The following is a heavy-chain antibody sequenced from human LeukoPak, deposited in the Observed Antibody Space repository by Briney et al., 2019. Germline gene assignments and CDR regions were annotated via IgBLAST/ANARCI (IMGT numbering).Heavy chain of an antibody. Sequence: GGPLRLSCAASGFTFSSYGMHWVRQAPGKGLEWAAFIRYDGSNKYYADSVKGRFTISRDNSKNTLYLQMNSLRAEDTAVYYCARSREQQLAHYYYYGMDVWGQGTTVTVSS. CDR2: IRYDGSNK. CDR1: GFTFSSYG. V-gene: IGHV3-30*02. D-gene: IGHD6-13*01. CDR3: ARSREQQLAHYYYYGMDV. J-gene: IGHJ6*02.